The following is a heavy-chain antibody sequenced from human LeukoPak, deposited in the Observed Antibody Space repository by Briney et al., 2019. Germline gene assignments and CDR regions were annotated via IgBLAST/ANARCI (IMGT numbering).Heavy chain of an antibody. D-gene: IGHD6-13*01. V-gene: IGHV3-30*18. CDR3: AKLGYSSSWYDFQIDAFDF. J-gene: IGHJ3*01. CDR1: GFSFSSYG. CDR2: ISYDGSNK. Sequence: GRSLRLSCAASGFSFSSYGMHWVRQAPGKGLEWVAVISYDGSNKFYADSVKGRFTISRDNSKNTLYLQMNSLRAEDTAVYYCAKLGYSSSWYDFQIDAFDFWGQGTMVTVSS.